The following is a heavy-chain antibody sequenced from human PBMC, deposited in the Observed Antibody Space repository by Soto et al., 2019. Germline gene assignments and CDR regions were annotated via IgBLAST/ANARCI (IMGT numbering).Heavy chain of an antibody. CDR2: INPSGGST. V-gene: IGHV1-46*01. D-gene: IGHD3-10*01. CDR3: ARDAYWFKGWFGELLYDHYYYYYGMDV. Sequence: GASVKVSCKASGYTFTSYYMHWVRQAPGQGLEWMGIINPSGGSTSYAQKFQGRVTMTRDTSTSTVYMELSSLRSEDTAVYYCARDAYWFKGWFGELLYDHYYYYYGMDVWGQGTTVTVSS. J-gene: IGHJ6*02. CDR1: GYTFTSYY.